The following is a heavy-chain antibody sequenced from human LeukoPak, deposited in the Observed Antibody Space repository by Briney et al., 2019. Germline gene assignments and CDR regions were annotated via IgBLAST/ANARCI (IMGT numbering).Heavy chain of an antibody. Sequence: GSLRLSCAASGFTFSSYGMSWVRQAPGKGLEWVSAISGSGGSTYYADSVKGRFTISRDNSKNTLYLQMNSLRAEDTAVYYCAKSGVHYYYYYYYMDVWGKGTTVTISS. D-gene: IGHD1-1*01. V-gene: IGHV3-23*01. CDR1: GFTFSSYG. CDR2: ISGSGGST. CDR3: AKSGVHYYYYYYYMDV. J-gene: IGHJ6*03.